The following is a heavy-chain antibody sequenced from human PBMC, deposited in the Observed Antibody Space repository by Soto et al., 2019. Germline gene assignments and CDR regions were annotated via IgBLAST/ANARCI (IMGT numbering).Heavy chain of an antibody. CDR3: AMVDNYVTPIPQDV. CDR1: GYIFVNYG. D-gene: IGHD3-16*01. CDR2: ISPYIGNT. Sequence: QVQLVQSGDEVRKPGSSVKVSCKASGYIFVNYGIAWVRQAPGQGLAWMGWISPYIGNTHYASKVQGRLTMTTDTATSTAYRDLERLTSEDTAVYYCAMVDNYVTPIPQDVWGQGTTFTVSS. J-gene: IGHJ6*02. V-gene: IGHV1-18*01.